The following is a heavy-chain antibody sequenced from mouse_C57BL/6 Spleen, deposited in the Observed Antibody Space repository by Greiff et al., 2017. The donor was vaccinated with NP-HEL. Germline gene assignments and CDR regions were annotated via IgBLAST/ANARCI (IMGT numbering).Heavy chain of an antibody. V-gene: IGHV1-80*01. CDR2: IYPGDGDT. CDR3: ARSRDPGYFDY. Sequence: VKLVESGAELVKPGASVKISCKASGYAFSSYWMNWVKQRPGKGLEWIGQIYPGDGDTNYNGKFKGKATLTADKSSSTAYMQLSSLTSEDSAVYFCARSRDPGYFDYWGQGTTLTVSS. J-gene: IGHJ2*01. CDR1: GYAFSSYW.